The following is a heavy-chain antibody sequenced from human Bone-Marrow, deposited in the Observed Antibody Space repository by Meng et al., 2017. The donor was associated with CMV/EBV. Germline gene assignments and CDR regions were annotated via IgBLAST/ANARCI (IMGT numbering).Heavy chain of an antibody. CDR3: ARDRLNSSSWETDWFDP. D-gene: IGHD6-13*01. Sequence: SCKTSGYTFTSYDIHWVRQAPGKGLEWVAVISYDGRHQYYADSVKGRFTISRDNSKSTLYVQMGSLRTEDTAVYYCARDRLNSSSWETDWFDPWGQGTLVTVSS. CDR1: GYTFTSYD. CDR2: ISYDGRHQ. J-gene: IGHJ5*02. V-gene: IGHV3-30*04.